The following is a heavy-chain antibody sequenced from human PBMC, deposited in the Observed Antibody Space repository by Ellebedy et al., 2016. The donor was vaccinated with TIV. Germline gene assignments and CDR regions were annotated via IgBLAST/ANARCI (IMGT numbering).Heavy chain of an antibody. CDR1: GFTFSSSW. CDR2: IKEDGSEE. CDR3: ARMILTGVGGRGYFDL. V-gene: IGHV3-7*01. D-gene: IGHD3-9*01. J-gene: IGHJ2*01. Sequence: GESLKISCEASGFTFSSSWMSWVRQAPGKGLEWVANIKEDGSEEYYVHSVKGRFTISRDNAKNSLSLQMSSLRAEDTAVYFCARMILTGVGGRGYFDLWGRGTLVTVSS.